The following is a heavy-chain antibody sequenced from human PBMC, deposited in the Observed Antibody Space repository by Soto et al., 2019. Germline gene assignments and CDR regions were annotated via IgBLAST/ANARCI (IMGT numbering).Heavy chain of an antibody. J-gene: IGHJ6*02. V-gene: IGHV3-7*04. D-gene: IGHD4-4*01. Sequence: QLWGSLRLSCAASGFTFSSYWMSWVRQAPGKGLEWVANIKQDGSEKYYVDTVKGRFTISRDNARNKVYLQMNSLRGDDTAVYYCVKDSFSNYSPYYYYAMDVWGQGTTVTVSS. CDR2: IKQDGSEK. CDR1: GFTFSSYW. CDR3: VKDSFSNYSPYYYYAMDV.